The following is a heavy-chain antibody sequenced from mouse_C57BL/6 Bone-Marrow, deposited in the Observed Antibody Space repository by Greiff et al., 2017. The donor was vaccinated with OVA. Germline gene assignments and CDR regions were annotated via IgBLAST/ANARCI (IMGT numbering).Heavy chain of an antibody. CDR1: GYTFTDYN. J-gene: IGHJ1*03. V-gene: IGHV1-18*01. CDR3: ASSQDGSYGYFDV. CDR2: INPNNGGT. Sequence: EVQLQQSGPELVKPGASVKIPCKASGYTFTDYNMDWVKQSHGKSLEWIGDINPNNGGTIYNQKFKGKATLTVDKSSSTAYMELRSLTSEDTAVYYCASSQDGSYGYFDVWGTGTTVTVSS. D-gene: IGHD1-1*02.